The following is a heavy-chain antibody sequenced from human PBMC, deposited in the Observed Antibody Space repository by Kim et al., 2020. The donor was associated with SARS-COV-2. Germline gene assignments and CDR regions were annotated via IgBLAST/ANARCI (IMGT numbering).Heavy chain of an antibody. D-gene: IGHD6-19*01. CDR1: GFTFDDYS. Sequence: GGSLRLSCAASGFTFDDYSIQWVRQGPGKGLEWVSLISSDGGVIKYADSVKGRFTISRDNSKKSVYLQMNSLRSEDTALYYCVRGQQWLIEHWGQGTQVTVSS. CDR2: ISSDGGVI. CDR3: VRGQQWLIEH. J-gene: IGHJ4*02. V-gene: IGHV3-43*02.